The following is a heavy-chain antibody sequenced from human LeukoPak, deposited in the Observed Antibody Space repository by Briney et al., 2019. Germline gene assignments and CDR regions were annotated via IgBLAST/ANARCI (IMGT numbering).Heavy chain of an antibody. CDR3: ARVGSYCSGGSCYPHYYYMDV. CDR2: VDPEDGET. Sequence: ASVKVSCQVSGYTLTELSMHWVRQTPGKGIEWMGGVDPEDGETIYAQKFQGRVTMTEDTSTDTAYMELSRLRSDDTAVYYCARVGSYCSGGSCYPHYYYMDVWGKGTTVTVSS. CDR1: GYTLTELS. D-gene: IGHD2-15*01. J-gene: IGHJ6*03. V-gene: IGHV1-24*01.